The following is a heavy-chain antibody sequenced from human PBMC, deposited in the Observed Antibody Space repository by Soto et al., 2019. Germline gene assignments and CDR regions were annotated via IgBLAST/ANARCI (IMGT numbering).Heavy chain of an antibody. CDR3: ARSQGGSTSLDIYYYYYYGMDV. V-gene: IGHV1-69*01. Sequence: QVQLVQSGAEVKKPGSSVKVSCKAPGGTFSSYAISWVRQAPGQGLEWMGGISPIFGTANYARKFQGRVTITADESTSTGYMELSSLRSEDTAVYYCARSQGGSTSLDIYYYYYYGMDVWGQGTTVTVSS. J-gene: IGHJ6*02. CDR2: ISPIFGTA. D-gene: IGHD2-2*01. CDR1: GGTFSSYA.